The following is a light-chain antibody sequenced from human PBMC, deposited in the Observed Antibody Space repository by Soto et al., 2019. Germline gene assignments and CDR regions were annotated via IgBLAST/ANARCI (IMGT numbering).Light chain of an antibody. V-gene: IGLV2-14*01. Sequence: SVLTQPASVSGSPGQSITISCTGTSGDIGSYNRVSWYQQHPGKAPNLIIYEVTDRPSGVSNRFSGSKSGNTASLTISGLQAEDEAEYYCSSYTNVNTRACVFGTGTKVTV. CDR2: EVT. CDR3: SSYTNVNTRACV. CDR1: SGDIGSYNR. J-gene: IGLJ1*01.